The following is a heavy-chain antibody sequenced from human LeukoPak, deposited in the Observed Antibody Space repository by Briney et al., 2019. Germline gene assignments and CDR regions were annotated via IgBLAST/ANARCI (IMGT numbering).Heavy chain of an antibody. CDR2: INPNSGGT. CDR3: ARDLSYFYYYGMDV. D-gene: IGHD2-21*01. J-gene: IGHJ6*02. CDR1: GYTFTGYY. Sequence: ASVKVSCKASGYTFTGYYMHWVRQAPGQGLEWMGRINPNSGGTNYAQKFQGRVTMTRDTSISTAYMELSRLRSDDTAVYYCARDLSYFYYYGMDVWGQGTTVTVSS. V-gene: IGHV1-2*06.